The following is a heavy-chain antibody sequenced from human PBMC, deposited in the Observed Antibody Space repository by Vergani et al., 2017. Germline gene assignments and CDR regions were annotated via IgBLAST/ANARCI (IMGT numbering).Heavy chain of an antibody. CDR2: INNNGGST. V-gene: IGHV3-NL1*01. J-gene: IGHJ3*01. Sequence: QGQLVESGGGIVQPGRSLTLSCVASRSTFKTYGMHWVRQAPGKGLEWVSGINNNGGSTYYADSVKGRFTISRDNSKNTLYLQMTDLRAEDTATYYCAKVCGSTSCPYGGGAFDVWGHGTMVTVSS. D-gene: IGHD2-2*01. CDR1: RSTFKTYG. CDR3: AKVCGSTSCPYGGGAFDV.